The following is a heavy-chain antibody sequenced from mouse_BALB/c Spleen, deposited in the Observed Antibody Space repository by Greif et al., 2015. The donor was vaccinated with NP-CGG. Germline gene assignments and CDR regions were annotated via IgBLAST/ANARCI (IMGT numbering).Heavy chain of an antibody. CDR3: ARGRGIHYYGFAY. Sequence: VQLQQSGPELVKPGASVKMSCKASGYTFTSYVMHWVKQKPGQGLEWIGYINPYNDGTKYNEKFKGKATLTSDKSSSTAYMELSSLTSEDSAVYYCARGRGIHYYGFAYWGQGTLVTVSA. J-gene: IGHJ3*01. CDR1: GYTFTSYV. V-gene: IGHV1-14*01. CDR2: INPYNDGT. D-gene: IGHD1-2*01.